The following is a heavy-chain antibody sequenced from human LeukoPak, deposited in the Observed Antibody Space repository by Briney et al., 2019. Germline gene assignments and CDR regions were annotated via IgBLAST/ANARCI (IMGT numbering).Heavy chain of an antibody. D-gene: IGHD2-21*02. CDR2: LYTNDNT. CDR1: GGSITSGRYY. V-gene: IGHV4-61*02. J-gene: IGHJ6*03. CDR3: ARGVVTDDYYMDV. Sequence: SETLSLTCSVSGGSITSGRYYWTWIRQPAGQGLEWIGRLYTNDNTNYDPSLESRVSISVYTSKSQFYLQLTSVTAADTAVYFCARGVVTDDYYMDVWGKGITVIVSS.